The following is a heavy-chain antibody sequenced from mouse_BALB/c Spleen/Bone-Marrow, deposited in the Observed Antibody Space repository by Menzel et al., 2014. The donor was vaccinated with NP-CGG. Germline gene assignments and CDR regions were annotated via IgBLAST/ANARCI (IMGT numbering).Heavy chain of an antibody. CDR1: GFNIKDTY. CDR2: IDPANGNT. CDR3: ARYYYGYYFDY. V-gene: IGHV14-3*02. Sequence: EVQLQQSGAELVKPGASVKLSCTASGFNIKDTYMHWVKQRPEQGLEWIGRIDPANGNTKYDPKFQGKATITADTSSNTAYLQLSSLTPEDTAVYYCARYYYGYYFDYWGQGTTLTVSP. J-gene: IGHJ2*01. D-gene: IGHD1-2*01.